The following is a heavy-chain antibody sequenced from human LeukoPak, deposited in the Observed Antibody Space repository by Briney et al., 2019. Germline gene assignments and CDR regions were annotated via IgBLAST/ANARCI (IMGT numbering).Heavy chain of an antibody. CDR2: IKQDGSEK. D-gene: IGHD2-15*01. CDR3: ARRNCSGGSCYSVDY. CDR1: GFTFSSYW. Sequence: PGGSLRLSCSASGFTFSSYWMNWVRQAPGKGLEWVANIKQDGSEKYYVDSVKGRFTISRDNAKNSLYLQMNSLRAEDTGVYYCARRNCSGGSCYSVDYWGQGTLVTVSS. V-gene: IGHV3-7*03. J-gene: IGHJ4*02.